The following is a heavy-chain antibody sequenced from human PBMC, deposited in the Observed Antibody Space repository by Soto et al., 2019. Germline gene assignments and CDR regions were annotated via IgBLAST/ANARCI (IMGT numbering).Heavy chain of an antibody. V-gene: IGHV4-59*01. CDR1: GGSISSYY. D-gene: IGHD3-9*01. CDR2: IYYSGST. J-gene: IGHJ4*02. Sequence: KTSETLSLTCTVSGGSISSYYWSWIRQPPGKGLEWIGYIYYSGSTNYNPSLKSRVTISVDTSKNQFSLKLSSVTAADTAVYYCARDRYDILTVWGQGTLVTVSS. CDR3: ARDRYDILTV.